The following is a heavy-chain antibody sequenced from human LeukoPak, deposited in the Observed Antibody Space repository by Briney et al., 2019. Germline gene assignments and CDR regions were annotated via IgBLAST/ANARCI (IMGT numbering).Heavy chain of an antibody. CDR1: GFTFSSYA. J-gene: IGHJ6*03. Sequence: PGRSLRLSCAASGFTFSSYAMHWVRQAPGKGLEWVAVISYDGSNKYYADSVKGRFTISRDNSKNTLYLQMNSLRAEDTAVYYCARVQGEYYMDVWGKGTTVTVSS. CDR3: ARVQGEYYMDV. V-gene: IGHV3-30-3*01. CDR2: ISYDGSNK. D-gene: IGHD3-10*01.